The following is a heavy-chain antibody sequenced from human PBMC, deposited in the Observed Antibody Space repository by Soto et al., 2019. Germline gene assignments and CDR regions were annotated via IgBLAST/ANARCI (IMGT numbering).Heavy chain of an antibody. Sequence: GGSLRLSCAASGFTFSSYGMHWVRQAPGKGLEWVAVISYDGSNKYYADSVKGRFTISRDNSKNTLYLQMNSLRAEDTAVYYCAKGRWEATIMGAYFDYWGQGTLVTVSS. J-gene: IGHJ4*02. CDR3: AKGRWEATIMGAYFDY. D-gene: IGHD5-12*01. V-gene: IGHV3-30*18. CDR2: ISYDGSNK. CDR1: GFTFSSYG.